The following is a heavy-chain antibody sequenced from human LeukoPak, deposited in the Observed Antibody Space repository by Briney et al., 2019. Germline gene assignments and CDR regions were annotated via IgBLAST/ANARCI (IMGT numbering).Heavy chain of an antibody. D-gene: IGHD2-2*01. CDR1: GFTFSSYG. V-gene: IGHV3-30*02. CDR2: IRYDGSNK. Sequence: PGGSLRLSCAASGFTFSSYGMHWVRQAPGKGLEWVAFIRYDGSNKYYADSVKGRFTISRDNSKNTVYLQMNSLRAEDTAVYYCAKDPYGTRYFDYWGQGTLVTVSS. J-gene: IGHJ4*02. CDR3: AKDPYGTRYFDY.